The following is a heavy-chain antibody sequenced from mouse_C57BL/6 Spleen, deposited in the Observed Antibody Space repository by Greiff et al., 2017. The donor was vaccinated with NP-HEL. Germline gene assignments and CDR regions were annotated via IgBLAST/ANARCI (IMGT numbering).Heavy chain of an antibody. J-gene: IGHJ2*01. Sequence: SGPELVKPGASVKMSCKASGYTFTDYNMHWVKQSHGKSLEWIGYINPNNGGTSYNQKFKGKATLTVNKSSSTAYMELRSLTSEDSAVYYCARGYYYDSRSYFDYWGKGTTLTVSS. CDR2: INPNNGGT. V-gene: IGHV1-22*01. D-gene: IGHD1-1*01. CDR3: ARGYYYDSRSYFDY. CDR1: GYTFTDYN.